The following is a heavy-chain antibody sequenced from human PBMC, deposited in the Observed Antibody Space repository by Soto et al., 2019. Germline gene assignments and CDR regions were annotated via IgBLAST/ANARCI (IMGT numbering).Heavy chain of an antibody. CDR1: GFTFSSYA. CDR3: AKADYYDFWSGYLYYFDS. CDR2: ISGSGGST. J-gene: IGHJ4*02. D-gene: IGHD3-3*01. Sequence: GGSLRLSCAASGFTFSSYAMSWVRQAPGKGLEWVSTISGSGGSTYYADSVKGRFTISRDKSKNTLYLQMNSLRAEDTAVYYCAKADYYDFWSGYLYYFDSWGQGTLVTVSS. V-gene: IGHV3-23*01.